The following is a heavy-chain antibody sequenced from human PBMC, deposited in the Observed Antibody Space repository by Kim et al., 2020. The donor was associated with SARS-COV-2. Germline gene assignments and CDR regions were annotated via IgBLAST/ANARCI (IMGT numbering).Heavy chain of an antibody. CDR2: ISGSGGST. V-gene: IGHV3-23*01. J-gene: IGHJ6*02. D-gene: IGHD6-13*01. CDR3: AKNLGSRLAYYYYGMDV. CDR1: GFTFSSYA. Sequence: GGSLRLSCAASGFTFSSYAMSWVRQAPGKGLEWVSAISGSGGSTYYADSVKGRFTISRDNSKNTLYLQMNSLRAEDTAVYYCAKNLGSRLAYYYYGMDVWGQGTTVTVSS.